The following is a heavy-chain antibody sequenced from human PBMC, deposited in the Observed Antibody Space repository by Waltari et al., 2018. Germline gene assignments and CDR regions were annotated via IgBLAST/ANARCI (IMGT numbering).Heavy chain of an antibody. V-gene: IGHV4-39*07. CDR1: GGSVSSPAYY. J-gene: IGHJ4*02. Sequence: QLQLQESGPALVRPSETLSLSCTVPGGSVSSPAYYWIWVRQSPGKGLEWIETIYYSWSTSYNPSLKSRVTISIDTSKNQLSLELTSVTAADTAIYYCASHLWYRDLSRVAFDFWGQGTLVAVSS. D-gene: IGHD3-10*01. CDR2: IYYSWST. CDR3: ASHLWYRDLSRVAFDF.